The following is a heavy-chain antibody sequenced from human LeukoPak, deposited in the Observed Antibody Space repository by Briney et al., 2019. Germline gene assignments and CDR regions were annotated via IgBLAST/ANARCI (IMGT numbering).Heavy chain of an antibody. CDR2: ISSSSSYI. V-gene: IGHV3-21*04. CDR3: AREAGHYCSGGSCYSEGAFDI. Sequence: GGSLRLSCAASGFIFSSYSMNWVRQAPGKGLEWVSSISSSSSYIYYADSVKGRFTISRDNSKNTLYLQMNSLRAEDTAVYYCAREAGHYCSGGSCYSEGAFDIWGQGTMVTVSS. D-gene: IGHD2-15*01. CDR1: GFIFSSYS. J-gene: IGHJ3*02.